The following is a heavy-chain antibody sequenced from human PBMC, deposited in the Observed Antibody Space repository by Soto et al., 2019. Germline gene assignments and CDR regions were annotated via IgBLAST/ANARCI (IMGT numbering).Heavy chain of an antibody. V-gene: IGHV1-58*01. CDR2: IVVGSGNT. CDR3: AAAYVYYYDSSGHPLNFDY. D-gene: IGHD3-22*01. Sequence: SVKVSCKASGFTFTSSAVQWVRQARGQRLEWIGWIVVGSGNTNYAQKFQERVTITRDMSTSTAYMELSSLRSEDTAVYYCAAAYVYYYDSSGHPLNFDYWGQGTLVTVS. CDR1: GFTFTSSA. J-gene: IGHJ4*02.